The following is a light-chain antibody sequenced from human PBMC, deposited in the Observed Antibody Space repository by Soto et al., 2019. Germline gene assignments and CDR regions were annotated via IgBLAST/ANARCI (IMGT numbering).Light chain of an antibody. Sequence: EIVLTQSPATLSVSPGEGATLSCRASQSIDGNLAWYQQRPGQAPRLLINAASTRATGVPARFSGSGSGTDFTLTISSLQSEDCGVYYCQQYGGSPPYTFGQGTRLEIK. CDR2: AAS. V-gene: IGKV3-15*01. CDR1: QSIDGN. J-gene: IGKJ2*01. CDR3: QQYGGSPPYT.